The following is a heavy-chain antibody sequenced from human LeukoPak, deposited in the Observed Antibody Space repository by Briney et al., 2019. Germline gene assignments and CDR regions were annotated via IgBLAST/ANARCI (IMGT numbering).Heavy chain of an antibody. D-gene: IGHD2-2*01. CDR1: GFTFSTYG. CDR3: ANREYHLPALY. Sequence: GGSLRLSCAASGFTFSTYGMHWVRQAPGKGLEWVAVISYDGSNKYYADSVKGRYTISRDNSKNTLYLQMNSLRAEDTAVYYCANREYHLPALYWGQGTLVTVSS. V-gene: IGHV3-30*18. CDR2: ISYDGSNK. J-gene: IGHJ4*02.